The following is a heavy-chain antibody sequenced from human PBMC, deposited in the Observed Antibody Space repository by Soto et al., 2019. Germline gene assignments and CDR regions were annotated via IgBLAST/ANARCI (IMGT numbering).Heavy chain of an antibody. Sequence: QITLKESGPMLVKPTQTLTLTCTFSGFSLSTNGACVCWIRQPPGAPLEWLALIYCDDDERYSPSLKSRLTIAKDTSNKHVVLTMTSMDPVDTATYYCERIWYWDPEGPWGQGTLVTVSS. CDR1: GFSLSTNGAC. CDR3: ERIWYWDPEGP. CDR2: IYCDDDE. J-gene: IGHJ5*02. D-gene: IGHD2-8*02. V-gene: IGHV2-5*02.